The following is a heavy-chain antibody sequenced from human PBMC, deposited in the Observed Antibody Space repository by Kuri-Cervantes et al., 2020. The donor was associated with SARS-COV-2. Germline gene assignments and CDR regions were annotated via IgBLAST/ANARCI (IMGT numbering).Heavy chain of an antibody. D-gene: IGHD1-26*01. CDR2: ILYDGRNK. J-gene: IGHJ4*02. V-gene: IGHV3-30*03. CDR1: GFTFSSYW. CDR3: ARGSSGSYPLDY. Sequence: GGSLRLACAASGFTFSSYWMSWVRQDPGKGLEWVAVILYDGRNKYYADSVKGRFTMSRDNSKDTLYLQLNSLRAEDTAVYYCARGSSGSYPLDYWGQGTLVTVSS.